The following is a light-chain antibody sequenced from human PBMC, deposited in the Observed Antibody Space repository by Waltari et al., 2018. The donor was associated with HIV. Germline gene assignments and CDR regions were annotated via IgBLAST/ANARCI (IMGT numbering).Light chain of an antibody. Sequence: EIVVTQFPDALSASTGERDSISCIASQSVSTNVAWYHQVSGQAPRLLIADSSNRATGVPARLSGSGSGTHFTLTISSLQSEDSGVYYCQSYSDWPRAFGLGTKVEV. V-gene: IGKV3-15*01. CDR2: DSS. CDR3: QSYSDWPRA. CDR1: QSVSTN. J-gene: IGKJ1*01.